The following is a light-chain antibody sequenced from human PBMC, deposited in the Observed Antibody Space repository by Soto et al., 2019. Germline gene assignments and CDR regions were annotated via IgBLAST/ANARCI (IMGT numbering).Light chain of an antibody. CDR3: QQYDRYPVT. CDR1: QSVSTW. Sequence: DSQMTQSPSTLAASVGDRVTITCRASQSVSTWLAWYQQKPGKPPKLLIYKASILQSGVSSRFSGSGSGTDFTLTSSGLQPDDFATYYCQQYDRYPVTFGGGTKVEVK. V-gene: IGKV1-5*03. CDR2: KAS. J-gene: IGKJ4*01.